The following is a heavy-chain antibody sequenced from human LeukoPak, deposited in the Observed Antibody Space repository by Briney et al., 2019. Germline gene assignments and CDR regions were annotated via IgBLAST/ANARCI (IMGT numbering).Heavy chain of an antibody. CDR1: GFTFSSYT. J-gene: IGHJ4*02. CDR2: IISGGSYI. V-gene: IGHV3-21*01. CDR3: ARDPNTYYYGSGLIFDY. Sequence: GGSLRLSCAASGFTFSSYTMNWVRQAPGKGLEWVSSIISGGSYIYYADSVKGRFTIPRDNAKNSLYLQMNSLRAEDTAVYYCARDPNTYYYGSGLIFDYWGQGTLVTVSS. D-gene: IGHD3-10*01.